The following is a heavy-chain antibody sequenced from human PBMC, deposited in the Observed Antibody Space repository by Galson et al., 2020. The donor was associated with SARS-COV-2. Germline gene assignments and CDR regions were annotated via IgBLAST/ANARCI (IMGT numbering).Heavy chain of an antibody. Sequence: ASVKVSCKASGHTFISYSFNWVRQAPGLGLEWMGWINSQNDDTNFAPRFQGRVTVTTDTSTNTAYMELRNLTSADTAVYFCAAFQLFGARMPRSALAYWGQGAPVTVSS. D-gene: IGHD3-10*01. CDR2: INSQNDDT. J-gene: IGHJ4*02. V-gene: IGHV1-18*01. CDR1: GHTFISYS. CDR3: AAFQLFGARMPRSALAY.